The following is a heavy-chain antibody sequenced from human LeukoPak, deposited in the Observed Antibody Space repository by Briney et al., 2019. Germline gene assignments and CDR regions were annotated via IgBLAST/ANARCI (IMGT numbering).Heavy chain of an antibody. J-gene: IGHJ6*03. V-gene: IGHV3-15*01. CDR1: GFTFSNAW. CDR2: IKSKTDGGTT. CDR3: TTNEYYYYYMDV. D-gene: IGHD1-1*01. Sequence: GGSLRLSCAASGFTFSNAWMSWVCQAPGKGLEWVGCIKSKTDGGTTDYAAPVKGRFTISRDDSKNTLYLQMNSLKTEDTAVYYCTTNEYYYYYMDVWGKGTTVTVSS.